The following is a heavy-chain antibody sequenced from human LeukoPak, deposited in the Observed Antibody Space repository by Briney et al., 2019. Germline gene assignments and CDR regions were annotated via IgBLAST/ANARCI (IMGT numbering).Heavy chain of an antibody. J-gene: IGHJ4*02. CDR1: GFTFRSYA. D-gene: IGHD5-24*01. CDR2: ISDDGSRQ. V-gene: IGHV3-30*15. CDR3: VREQPGDGLSGFDY. Sequence: PGGSLRLSCAASGFTFRSYAMHWVRQAPGKGLEWVAVISDDGSRQHYADVLEGRFTISRDNSKNTVSLQMSSLTSEDTAVYFCVREQPGDGLSGFDYWGQGTLVTVSS.